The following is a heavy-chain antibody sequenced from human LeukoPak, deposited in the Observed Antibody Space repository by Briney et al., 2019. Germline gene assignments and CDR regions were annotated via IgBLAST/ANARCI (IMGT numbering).Heavy chain of an antibody. CDR2: INPSGGST. J-gene: IGHJ6*03. Sequence: GASVKVSCKASGYTFTSYGISWVRQAPGQGLEWMGIINPSGGSTSYAQKFQGRVTMTRDTSTSTVYMELSSLRSEDTAVYYCARALESNYYYYYMDVWGKGTTVTISS. V-gene: IGHV1-46*01. CDR3: ARALESNYYYYYMDV. CDR1: GYTFTSYG.